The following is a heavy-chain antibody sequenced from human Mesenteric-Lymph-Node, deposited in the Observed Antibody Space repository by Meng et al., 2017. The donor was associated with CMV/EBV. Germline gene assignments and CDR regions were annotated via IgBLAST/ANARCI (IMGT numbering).Heavy chain of an antibody. V-gene: IGHV4-4*07. CDR2: ISIPGTN. D-gene: IGHD3-22*01. CDR1: ACIISYYD. Sequence: VSACIISYYDWGRQPPPQGKGLEWIGSISIPGTNYDKHFLKSRVTMTVETSVNEFFLKRRFVTAADTAVYYWARWRHYDSGYYGFDYWGQGTLVTVSS. J-gene: IGHJ4*02. CDR3: ARWRHYDSGYYGFDY.